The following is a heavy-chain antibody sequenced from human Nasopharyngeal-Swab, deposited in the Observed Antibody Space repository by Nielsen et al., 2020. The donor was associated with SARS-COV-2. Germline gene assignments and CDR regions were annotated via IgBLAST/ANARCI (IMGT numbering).Heavy chain of an antibody. D-gene: IGHD3-16*01. V-gene: IGHV3-53*01. J-gene: IGHJ6*02. CDR3: AREWYYDYVWGSSSGMGV. Sequence: GESLKISCAATGFTVSSNYMSWVRQAPGKGLEWVSIIYSGGSTYYADSVKGRFTISRDNSKNTLYLQMNSLRAEDTAVYYCAREWYYDYVWGSSSGMGVWGQGTTVTVSS. CDR1: GFTVSSNY. CDR2: IYSGGST.